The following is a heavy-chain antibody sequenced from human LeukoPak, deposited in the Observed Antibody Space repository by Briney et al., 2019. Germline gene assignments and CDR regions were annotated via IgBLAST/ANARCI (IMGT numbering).Heavy chain of an antibody. Sequence: SEALSLTYGVAGDSMSSGSYYWGWIRQPPGKGLEGIGSIFYRGSTYYTPSLKSRVTMSLDTAKNQLYLRLSSVTAADTAVYYCARQIAVVEPTDPNWFDSWGQGTLVTVSS. V-gene: IGHV4-39*07. CDR3: ARQIAVVEPTDPNWFDS. D-gene: IGHD2-21*01. CDR2: IFYRGST. J-gene: IGHJ5*01. CDR1: GDSMSSGSYY.